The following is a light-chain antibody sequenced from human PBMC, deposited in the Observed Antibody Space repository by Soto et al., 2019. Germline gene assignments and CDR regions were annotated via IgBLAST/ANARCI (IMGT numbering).Light chain of an antibody. Sequence: QSALTQPASVSGSPGQSITISCTGTSSDVGSYNFVSWYQQYPGKAPKLMIYEGSKRPSGVSNRFSGSKSGNTASLTISGLQAEYEADYYCCSYASSSTWVFGGGTKVTVL. CDR3: CSYASSSTWV. CDR2: EGS. J-gene: IGLJ3*02. CDR1: SSDVGSYNF. V-gene: IGLV2-23*01.